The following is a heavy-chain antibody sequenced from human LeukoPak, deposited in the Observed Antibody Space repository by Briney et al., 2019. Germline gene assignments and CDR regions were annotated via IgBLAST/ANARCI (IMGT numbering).Heavy chain of an antibody. CDR3: ARDLSIGALLGN. V-gene: IGHV3-30*03. J-gene: IGHJ4*02. Sequence: GGSLRLSCAGSGFTFSSYTLHWIRQAPGKGLEWVAVISYDGSNRYYADSVKGRFTISRDNSDNTLYLQLNTLTAEDTAMYYCARDLSIGALLGNCGQVTLV. CDR2: ISYDGSNR. CDR1: GFTFSSYT. D-gene: IGHD3-10*01.